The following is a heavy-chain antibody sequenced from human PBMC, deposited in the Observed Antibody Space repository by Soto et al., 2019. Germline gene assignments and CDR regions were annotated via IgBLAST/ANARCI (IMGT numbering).Heavy chain of an antibody. CDR1: GGTFSSYA. D-gene: IGHD6-13*01. J-gene: IGHJ6*02. CDR2: IIPIFGTA. V-gene: IGHV1-69*13. CDR3: ASKAGIAAAVALYYGMDV. Sequence: SVKVSCKASGGTFSSYAISWVRQAPGQGLEWMGGIIPIFGTANYAQKFQGRVTITADESTSTAYMELSSLRSEDTAVYYCASKAGIAAAVALYYGMDVWGQGNTVTVSS.